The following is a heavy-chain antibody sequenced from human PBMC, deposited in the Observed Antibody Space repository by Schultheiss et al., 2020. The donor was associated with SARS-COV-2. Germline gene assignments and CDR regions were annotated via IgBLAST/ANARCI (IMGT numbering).Heavy chain of an antibody. CDR2: IYSGGST. D-gene: IGHD3-22*01. CDR1: GFTVSSNY. J-gene: IGHJ4*02. V-gene: IGHV3-66*01. CDR3: AKTPPSYYDSSGYGTGLGY. Sequence: GGSLRLSCAASGFTVSSNYMSWVRQAPGKGLEWVSVIYSGGSTYYADSVKGRFTISRDNSKNTLYLQMNSLRAEDTAVYYCAKTPPSYYDSSGYGTGLGYWGQGTLVTVSS.